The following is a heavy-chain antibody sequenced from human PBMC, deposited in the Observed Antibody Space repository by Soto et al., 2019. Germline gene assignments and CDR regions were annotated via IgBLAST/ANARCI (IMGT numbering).Heavy chain of an antibody. V-gene: IGHV4-59*01. CDR2: MYYSGST. J-gene: IGHJ5*02. D-gene: IGHD3-10*01. CDR3: ARDQAYYGSGRYFS. CDR1: RGSICSYY. Sequence: SETLSRTCTVSRGSICSYYWSWIRQPPGKGLEWIGYMYYSGSTNYNPSLTRPGTISVDTANNQFSLKLCSVTAAYTAVYYCARDQAYYGSGRYFSWRQGTLVTVSS.